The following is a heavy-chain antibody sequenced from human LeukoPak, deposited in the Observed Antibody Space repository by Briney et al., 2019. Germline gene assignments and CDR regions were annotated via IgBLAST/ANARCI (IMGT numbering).Heavy chain of an antibody. D-gene: IGHD3-22*01. CDR2: ISYDGSNK. CDR1: AFTFSSYA. J-gene: IGHJ4*02. CDR3: ARDDYYDSLPGYFDY. Sequence: GGSLRLSCAASAFTFSSYAMYWVRQAPGKGLEWVAVISYDGSNKYYADSVKGRFTISRDNSKNTLYLQMNSLRAEDTAVYYCARDDYYDSLPGYFDYWGQGTLVTVSS. V-gene: IGHV3-30-3*01.